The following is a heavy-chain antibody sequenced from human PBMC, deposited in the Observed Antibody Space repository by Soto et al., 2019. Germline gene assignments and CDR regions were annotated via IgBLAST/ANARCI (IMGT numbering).Heavy chain of an antibody. CDR2: ISYSGHT. CDR3: ATQGFGTLHCLVDV. CDR1: GGSISSITNHY. V-gene: IGHV4-59*08. Sequence: SETLSRTCTVSGGSISSITNHYCSWMRQPPGKGLEWIGYISYSGHTSYNPSLKSRVILSVDTSKNQVSLNLASVTAADTAVYYCATQGFGTLHCLVDVWFQGTSVT. J-gene: IGHJ6*02. D-gene: IGHD1-7*01.